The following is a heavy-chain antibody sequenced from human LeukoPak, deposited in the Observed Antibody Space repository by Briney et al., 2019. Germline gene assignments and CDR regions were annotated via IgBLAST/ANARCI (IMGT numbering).Heavy chain of an antibody. CDR3: AGDRISGSYYNWFDP. CDR2: IYHSGST. Sequence: PSETLSLTCTVSGYSISSGYYGGWIRQPPGKGLEWIGSIYHSGSTYYNPSLKSRVTISVDTSKNQFSLKLTSVTAADTAVYYCAGDRISGSYYNWFDPWGQGTPVTVSS. J-gene: IGHJ5*02. CDR1: GYSISSGYY. D-gene: IGHD1-26*01. V-gene: IGHV4-38-2*02.